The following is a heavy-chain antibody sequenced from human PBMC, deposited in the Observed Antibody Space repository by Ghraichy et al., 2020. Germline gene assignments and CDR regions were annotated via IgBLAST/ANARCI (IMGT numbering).Heavy chain of an antibody. V-gene: IGHV3-9*01. Sequence: GGSLRLSCAASGFTFDDYVMHWVRQAPGKGLEWISGISWNSGSIGYADSVKGRFTISRDNAKNSLYLQMNSLRAEDTALYYCAKDRALFHLWYYGMDVWGQGTTVTVSS. J-gene: IGHJ6*02. CDR3: AKDRALFHLWYYGMDV. CDR2: ISWNSGSI. CDR1: GFTFDDYV. D-gene: IGHD2-21*01.